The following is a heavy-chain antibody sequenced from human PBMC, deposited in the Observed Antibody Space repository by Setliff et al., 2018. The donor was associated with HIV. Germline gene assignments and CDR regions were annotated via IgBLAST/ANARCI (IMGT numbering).Heavy chain of an antibody. CDR1: GFTFTSYS. V-gene: IGHV3-30*01. D-gene: IGHD3-22*01. CDR3: AISQDDGYYPLDY. J-gene: IGHJ4*02. CDR2: ISYDGSNK. Sequence: QPGGSLRLSCAASGFTFTSYSMHWVRQAPGKGLEWVAVISYDGSNKYYADSVKGRFTISRDNSKNTLYLQMNSLRLEDTAVYYCAISQDDGYYPLDYWGQGTLVTVSS.